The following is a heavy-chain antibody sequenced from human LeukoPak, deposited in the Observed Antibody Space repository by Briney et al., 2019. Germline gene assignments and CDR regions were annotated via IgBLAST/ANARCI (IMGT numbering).Heavy chain of an antibody. CDR1: GFTFSRFW. J-gene: IGHJ4*02. V-gene: IGHV3-74*01. CDR2: IDTDGSTT. Sequence: GGSLRLSCAASGFTFSRFWMHWVRQPPGKGLVWVSRIDTDGSTTTYADSVKGRFTISRDNAKNSVYLQINSLRAEDTGVYYCATLNSFGTDCWGQGVLVTVSS. CDR3: ATLNSFGTDC. D-gene: IGHD5-18*01.